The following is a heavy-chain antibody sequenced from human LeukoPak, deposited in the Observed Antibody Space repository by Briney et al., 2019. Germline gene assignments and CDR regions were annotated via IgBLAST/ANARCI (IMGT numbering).Heavy chain of an antibody. V-gene: IGHV4-39*01. Sequence: SESLSLTCTVSGGSISSSSYYWGWIRQPPGKGLEWIGSIYYSGSTYYNPSLKSRVTISVDTSKNQFSLKLSSVTAADTAVYYCATYATYYYYYMDVWGKGTTVTVSS. CDR2: IYYSGST. CDR3: ATYATYYYYYMDV. CDR1: GGSISSSSYY. D-gene: IGHD4-17*01. J-gene: IGHJ6*03.